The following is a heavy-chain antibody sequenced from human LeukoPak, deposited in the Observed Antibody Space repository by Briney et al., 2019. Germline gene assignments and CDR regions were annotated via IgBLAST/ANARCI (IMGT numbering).Heavy chain of an antibody. D-gene: IGHD3-22*01. J-gene: IGHJ4*02. CDR3: AKSKNGIVVVIPDY. Sequence: GGSLRLSCAASGLTFSSYAMSWVRQAPGKGLEWVSAISGSGGSTYYADSVKGRFTISRDNSKNTLYLQMNSLRAEDTAVYYCAKSKNGIVVVIPDYWGQGTLVTVSS. CDR1: GLTFSSYA. CDR2: ISGSGGST. V-gene: IGHV3-23*01.